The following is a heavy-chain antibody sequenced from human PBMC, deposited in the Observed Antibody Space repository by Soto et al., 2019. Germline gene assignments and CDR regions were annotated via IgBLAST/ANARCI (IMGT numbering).Heavy chain of an antibody. Sequence: GGSLRLSCAASGFTFSSYGMHWVRQAPGKGLEWVAVIWYDGSNKYYADSVKGRFTISRDNSKNTLYLQMNSLRAEDTAVYYCARDSEGITRTLWRYYGMDVWGQGTTVTVSS. V-gene: IGHV3-33*01. J-gene: IGHJ6*02. CDR2: IWYDGSNK. D-gene: IGHD1-20*01. CDR3: ARDSEGITRTLWRYYGMDV. CDR1: GFTFSSYG.